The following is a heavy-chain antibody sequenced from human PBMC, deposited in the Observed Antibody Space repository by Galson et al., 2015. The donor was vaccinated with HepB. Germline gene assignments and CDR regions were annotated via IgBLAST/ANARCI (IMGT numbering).Heavy chain of an antibody. CDR2: TYYRSKWYN. V-gene: IGHV6-1*01. CDR3: ARAPYSSGWYPGDDAFDI. J-gene: IGHJ3*02. CDR1: GDSVSSNSAA. D-gene: IGHD6-19*01. Sequence: CAISGDSVSSNSAAWNWIRQSPSRGLEWLGRTYYRSKWYNDYAVSVKSRITINPDTSKNQFSLQLNSVTPEDTAVYYCARAPYSSGWYPGDDAFDIWGQGTMVTVSS.